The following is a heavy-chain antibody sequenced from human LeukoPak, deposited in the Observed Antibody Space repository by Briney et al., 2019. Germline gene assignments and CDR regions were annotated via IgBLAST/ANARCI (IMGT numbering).Heavy chain of an antibody. D-gene: IGHD1-26*01. CDR3: ARDKIVGATHFDY. Sequence: GGSPRLSCAASGFTFDDYGMSWVRQAPGKGLEWVSGINWNGGSTGYADSVKGRFTISRDNSKNTLYLQMSSLRAEDTAVYYCARDKIVGATHFDYWGQGTLVTVSS. V-gene: IGHV3-20*04. CDR1: GFTFDDYG. J-gene: IGHJ4*02. CDR2: INWNGGST.